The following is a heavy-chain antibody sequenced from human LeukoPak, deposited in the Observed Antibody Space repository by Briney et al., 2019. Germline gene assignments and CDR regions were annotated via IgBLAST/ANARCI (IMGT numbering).Heavy chain of an antibody. D-gene: IGHD1/OR15-1a*01. CDR3: ARVVSKSGGNN. J-gene: IGHJ4*02. CDR1: GFTFSSYA. V-gene: IGHV3-23*01. CDR2: ISGSGGST. Sequence: GGSLRLSCAASGFTFSSYAMSWVRQAPGKGLEWVSAISGSGGSTYYADSVKGRFTISRDNAKNSLYLQMNSLRAEDTAVYYCARVVSKSGGNNGGQETLVPFSS.